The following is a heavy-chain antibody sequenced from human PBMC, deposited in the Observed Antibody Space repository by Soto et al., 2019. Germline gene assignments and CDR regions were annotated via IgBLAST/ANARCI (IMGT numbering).Heavy chain of an antibody. CDR2: INHRGST. V-gene: IGHV4-34*01. J-gene: IGHJ4*02. CDR1: GGSFSGYY. D-gene: IGHD6-13*01. Sequence: QVQLQQWGAGLLKPSETLSLTCAVYGGSFSGYYWSWIRQPPGKGLEWIGEINHRGSTNYNPSLKSRVTISVDTSKNQFSLKLSSVTAADTAVYYCARAARYSSFYWGQGTLVTVSS. CDR3: ARAARYSSFY.